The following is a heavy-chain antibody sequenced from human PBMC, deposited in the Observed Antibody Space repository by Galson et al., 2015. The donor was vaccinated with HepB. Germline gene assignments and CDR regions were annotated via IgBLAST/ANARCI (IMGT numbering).Heavy chain of an antibody. D-gene: IGHD2-2*01. J-gene: IGHJ5*02. V-gene: IGHV4-4*07. CDR3: ARDLTVPPRARGGWFDP. Sequence: ETLSLTCTVSGGSISSYYWSWIRQPAGKGLEWIGRIYTSGSTNYNPSLKSRVTMSVDTSKNQFSLKLSSVTAADTAVYYCARDLTVPPRARGGWFDPWGQGTLVTVSS. CDR2: IYTSGST. CDR1: GGSISSYY.